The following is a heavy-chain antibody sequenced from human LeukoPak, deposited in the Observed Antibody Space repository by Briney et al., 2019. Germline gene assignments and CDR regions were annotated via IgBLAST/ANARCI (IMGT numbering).Heavy chain of an antibody. CDR1: GGSISSYY. Sequence: SETLSLTCTVSGGSISSYYWSWIRQPPGKGLEWIGYIYYSGSTNYNPSLKSRVTISVDTSKNQFSLKLSSVTAADTAVYYCARVTRVGGTTFLSYYFDYWGQGTLVTVSS. CDR3: ARVTRVGGTTFLSYYFDY. CDR2: IYYSGST. J-gene: IGHJ4*02. V-gene: IGHV4-59*01. D-gene: IGHD1-1*01.